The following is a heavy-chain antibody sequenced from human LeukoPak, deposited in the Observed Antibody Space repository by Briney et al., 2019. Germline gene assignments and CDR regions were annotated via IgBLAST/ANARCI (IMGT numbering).Heavy chain of an antibody. CDR2: IIPILGIA. CDR1: GGTFSSYA. CDR3: ARDLGAGANYYDSSGLVL. J-gene: IGHJ4*02. Sequence: ASVKVSCKASGGTFSSYAISWVRQAPGQGLEWMGRIIPILGIANYAQKFQGRVTITADKSTSTAYMELSSLRSEDTAVYYCARDLGAGANYYDSSGLVLWGQGTLVTVST. D-gene: IGHD3-22*01. V-gene: IGHV1-69*04.